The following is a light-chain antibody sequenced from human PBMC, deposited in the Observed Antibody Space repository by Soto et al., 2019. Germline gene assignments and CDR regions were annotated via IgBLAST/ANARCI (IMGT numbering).Light chain of an antibody. CDR1: QSVSSW. CDR2: DAS. CDR3: QQYNRYPLT. J-gene: IGKJ4*01. Sequence: DIQMTQSPSTLSASVGDRVTITCRASQSVSSWLAWYQQKPGEAPNLLIFDASNLESGVPSRFSGSGSGTEFTLTISSPQPDDFATYYCQQYNRYPLTFGGGTKVEIK. V-gene: IGKV1-5*01.